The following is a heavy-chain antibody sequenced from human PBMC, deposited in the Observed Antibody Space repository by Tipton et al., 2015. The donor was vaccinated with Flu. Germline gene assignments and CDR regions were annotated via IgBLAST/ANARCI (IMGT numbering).Heavy chain of an antibody. J-gene: IGHJ5*02. Sequence: TLSLTCTVSGDSMRSDYFCGWIRQAPGKGREWIGNIHYSGSPHYNPSLKSRVTISVVTSKNQFSLRMNSATAADTAVYYCSGRDYSNYVSDPNNWFDPWGQGTLVTVSS. D-gene: IGHD4-11*01. CDR2: IHYSGSP. CDR3: SGRDYSNYVSDPNNWFDP. V-gene: IGHV4-38-2*02. CDR1: GDSMRSDYF.